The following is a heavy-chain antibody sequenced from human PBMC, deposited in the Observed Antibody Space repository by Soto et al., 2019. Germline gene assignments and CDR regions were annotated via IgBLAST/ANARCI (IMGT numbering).Heavy chain of an antibody. V-gene: IGHV3-53*01. CDR2: MYRGGTT. D-gene: IGHD3-10*01. J-gene: IGHJ4*02. CDR3: ARLSAPTGSYYTAPFDN. Sequence: GGSLRLSCAASGFTVSAYYMIWVRQAPGKGLEWVSVMYRGGTTHYADSFQGRFTISRDSSKNTLYLHMNSLRAEGTAVYYCARLSAPTGSYYTAPFDNWGQGTLVTVSS. CDR1: GFTVSAYY.